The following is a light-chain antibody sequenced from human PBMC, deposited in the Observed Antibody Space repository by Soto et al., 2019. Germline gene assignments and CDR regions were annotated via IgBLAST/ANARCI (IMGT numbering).Light chain of an antibody. Sequence: DIQMTQSPSSLSASVGDRVTITCRASQSISSYLNWYQQKPGKAPQLLIYAAYSLQSGVPSRLSGSGSGTDFTLTISSLQPEDFATYYCQQSYSNPRTFGPGTKVDI. CDR1: QSISSY. V-gene: IGKV1-39*01. CDR2: AAY. J-gene: IGKJ3*01. CDR3: QQSYSNPRT.